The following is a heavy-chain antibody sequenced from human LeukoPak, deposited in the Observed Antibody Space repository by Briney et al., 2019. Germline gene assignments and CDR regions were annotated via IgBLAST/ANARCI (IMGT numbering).Heavy chain of an antibody. Sequence: GGSLRLSCAASGFTFSSYAMHWVRQAPGKGLEWVAVISYYGSNKYYADSVKGRFTISRDNSKNTLYLQMNSLRAEDTAVYYCAKPVSVSSPFDYWGQGTLVSVSS. D-gene: IGHD3-10*01. CDR3: AKPVSVSSPFDY. CDR2: ISYYGSNK. J-gene: IGHJ4*02. V-gene: IGHV3-30-3*02. CDR1: GFTFSSYA.